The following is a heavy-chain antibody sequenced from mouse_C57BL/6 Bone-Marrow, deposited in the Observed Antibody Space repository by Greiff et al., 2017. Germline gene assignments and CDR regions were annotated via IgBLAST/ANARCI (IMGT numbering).Heavy chain of an antibody. D-gene: IGHD1-1*01. CDR1: GFTFSSYA. V-gene: IGHV5-9-1*02. J-gene: IGHJ1*03. Sequence: EVQLVESGEGLVKPGGSLKLSCAASGFTFSSYAMSWVRQTPEKRLEWVAYISSGGDYIYYADTVKGRFTISRDIARNTLYLQMSSLKSADTAMDYCTRESTTVDWYFDVWGTGTTVTVSS. CDR2: ISSGGDYI. CDR3: TRESTTVDWYFDV.